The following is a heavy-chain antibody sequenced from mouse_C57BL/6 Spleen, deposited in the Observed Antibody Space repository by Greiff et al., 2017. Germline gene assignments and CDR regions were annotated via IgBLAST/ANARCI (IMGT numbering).Heavy chain of an antibody. CDR2: IYPGSGST. CDR1: GYTFTSYW. Sequence: QVQLQQPGAELVKPGASVKMSCKASGYTFTSYWITWVKQRPGQGLEWIGDIYPGSGSTNYNEKFKSKATLTVDTSSSTAYMQLSSLTSEDSAVYYCARGGEYSNYFYAMDYWGQGTSVTVSS. J-gene: IGHJ4*01. CDR3: ARGGEYSNYFYAMDY. V-gene: IGHV1-55*01. D-gene: IGHD2-5*01.